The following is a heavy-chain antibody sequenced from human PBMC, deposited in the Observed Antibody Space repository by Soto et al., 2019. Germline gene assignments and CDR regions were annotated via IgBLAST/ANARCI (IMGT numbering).Heavy chain of an antibody. Sequence: EVQLVESGGGLVQPGRSLRLSCAASGFSFGNYAVDWVRKAPGRGLEWVSGISWNRGNIGYADSVKGLFTISRDNTKNSLQLQMNLLRAEDTALYYCAKGHWYYYDRSGYLDSWGQGTLVTVSS. CDR1: GFSFGNYA. CDR3: AKGHWYYYDRSGYLDS. J-gene: IGHJ4*02. CDR2: ISWNRGNI. D-gene: IGHD3-22*01. V-gene: IGHV3-9*01.